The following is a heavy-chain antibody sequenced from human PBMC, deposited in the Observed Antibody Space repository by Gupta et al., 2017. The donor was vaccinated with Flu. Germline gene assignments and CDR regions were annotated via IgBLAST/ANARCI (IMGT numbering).Heavy chain of an antibody. Sequence: QVQLVQSGGEVKKPGDSVKVSCTDSGYTFGTYGISWVRQDPGQGLEWMGWISAYNGYTNYAQMLQGRVTMTTDTSTNTAYMELRNLRADDTAVYYCAREYYGDQLDYWGQGTLLIVSS. V-gene: IGHV1-18*01. D-gene: IGHD4-17*01. CDR1: GYTFGTYG. CDR3: AREYYGDQLDY. CDR2: ISAYNGYT. J-gene: IGHJ4*02.